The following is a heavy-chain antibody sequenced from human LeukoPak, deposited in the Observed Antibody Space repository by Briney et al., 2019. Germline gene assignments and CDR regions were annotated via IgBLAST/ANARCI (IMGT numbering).Heavy chain of an antibody. D-gene: IGHD3-10*01. CDR2: IYYSGST. J-gene: IGHJ4*02. CDR1: GGSISSSSYY. CDR3: ARLVLLWFGESSHFDY. Sequence: SETLSLTCTVSGGSISSSSYYWGWIRQPPGKGLEWIGSIYYSGSTYYNPSLKSRVTISVDTSKNQFSLKLSSVTAADTAVYYCARLVLLWFGESSHFDYWGQGTLVTVSS. V-gene: IGHV4-39*01.